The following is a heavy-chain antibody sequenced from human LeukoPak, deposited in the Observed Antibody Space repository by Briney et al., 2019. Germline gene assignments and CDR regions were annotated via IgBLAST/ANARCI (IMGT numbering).Heavy chain of an antibody. CDR3: ARDYGSGSYYLS. J-gene: IGHJ4*02. Sequence: PGGPLSFSCAASGFTVSSNSISWSPQAPGKGLGWVSVIYSGGITYYADSVKGRFTISRDNSKNTLYLQMNSLRAEDTAVYYCARDYGSGSYYLSWGQGTLVTVSS. CDR2: IYSGGIT. CDR1: GFTVSSNS. D-gene: IGHD3-10*01. V-gene: IGHV3-66*01.